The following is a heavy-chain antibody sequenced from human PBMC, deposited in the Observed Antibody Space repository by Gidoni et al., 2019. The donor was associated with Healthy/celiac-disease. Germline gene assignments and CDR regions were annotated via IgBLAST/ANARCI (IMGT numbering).Heavy chain of an antibody. J-gene: IGHJ5*02. D-gene: IGHD2-2*01. CDR3: ARGQDCSSTSCPGWFDP. V-gene: IGHV1-69*06. CDR2: IIPIFCTA. CDR1: GATFSSYA. Sequence: QVELVQCGGEVKKPGSSVKVSCKASGATFSSYAISWVRQAPGQGLEGMGGIIPIFCTANYAQKFQGRVTITADKSTSTAYMELSSLRSEDTAVDYCARGQDCSSTSCPGWFDPWGQGTLVTVSS.